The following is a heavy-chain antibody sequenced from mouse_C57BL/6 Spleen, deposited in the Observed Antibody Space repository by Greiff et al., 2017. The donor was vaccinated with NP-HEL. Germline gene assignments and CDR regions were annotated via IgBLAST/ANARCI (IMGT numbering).Heavy chain of an antibody. V-gene: IGHV3-6*01. J-gene: IGHJ2*01. CDR2: ISYDGSN. D-gene: IGHD2-1*01. CDR3: ARGVYYGNYGGFDY. Sequence: EVQLQESGPGLVKPSQSLSLTCSVTGYSITSGYYWNWIRQFPGNKLEWMGYISYDGSNNYNPSLKNRIPITRDTSKNQFFLKLNSVTTEDTATYYCARGVYYGNYGGFDYWGQGTTLTVSS. CDR1: GYSITSGYY.